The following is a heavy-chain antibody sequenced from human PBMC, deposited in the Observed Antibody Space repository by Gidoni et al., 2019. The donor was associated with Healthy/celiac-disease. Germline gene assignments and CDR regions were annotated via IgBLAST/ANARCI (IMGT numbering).Heavy chain of an antibody. V-gene: IGHV3-23*01. D-gene: IGHD4-4*01. J-gene: IGHJ2*01. CDR1: GFTFSSYA. CDR3: AKDPTPTHWYFDL. Sequence: EVQLLESGGGLVQPWGALRLSFAASGFTFSSYALSWVRQAAGKGLVWVSAISGSGGSTYYADSVKGRFTISRDNSKNTLYLQMNSLRAEDTAVYYCAKDPTPTHWYFDLWGRGTLVTVSS. CDR2: ISGSGGST.